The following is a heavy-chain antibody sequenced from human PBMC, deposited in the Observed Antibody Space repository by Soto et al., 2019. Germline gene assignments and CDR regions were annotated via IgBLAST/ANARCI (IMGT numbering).Heavy chain of an antibody. V-gene: IGHV3-23*01. CDR2: ISGSGGST. D-gene: IGHD3-3*01. CDR1: GFTFSSYA. Sequence: VGSLRLSCAASGFTFSSYAMSWVRQAPGKGLEWVSAISGSGGSTYYADSVKGRFTISRDNSKNTLYLQMNSLRAEDTAVYYCAKDNGAITIFGVVIGGHYYYYGMDVWGQGTTVTVSS. CDR3: AKDNGAITIFGVVIGGHYYYYGMDV. J-gene: IGHJ6*02.